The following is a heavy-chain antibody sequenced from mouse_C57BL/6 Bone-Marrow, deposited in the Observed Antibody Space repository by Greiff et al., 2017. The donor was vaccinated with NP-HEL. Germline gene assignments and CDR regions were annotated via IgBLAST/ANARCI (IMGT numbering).Heavy chain of an antibody. CDR1: GYTFTSYW. CDR3: ARSVLRSMVTHGYFDV. J-gene: IGHJ1*03. CDR2: IDPNSGGT. V-gene: IGHV1-72*01. D-gene: IGHD2-2*01. Sequence: QVQLQQPGAELVKPGASVKLSCKASGYTFTSYWMHWVKQRPGRGLEWIGRIDPNSGGTKYNEKFKSKATLTVDKPSSTAYMQLSSLTSEDAAVYYCARSVLRSMVTHGYFDVWGTGTTVTVSS.